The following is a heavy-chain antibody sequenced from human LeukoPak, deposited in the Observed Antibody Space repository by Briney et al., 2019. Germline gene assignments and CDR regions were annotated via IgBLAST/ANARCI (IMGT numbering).Heavy chain of an antibody. Sequence: SETLSLTCAVYGGSFSGHYWSWIRQPPGKGLEWIGNVHVSGGTYYNPSHKGRVTISLDTSKNQFSLKLTAVTAADTAVYYCARLTGDRDAFDIWGQGTMVTVSS. J-gene: IGHJ3*02. CDR3: ARLTGDRDAFDI. V-gene: IGHV4-34*01. CDR2: VHVSGGT. D-gene: IGHD7-27*01. CDR1: GGSFSGHY.